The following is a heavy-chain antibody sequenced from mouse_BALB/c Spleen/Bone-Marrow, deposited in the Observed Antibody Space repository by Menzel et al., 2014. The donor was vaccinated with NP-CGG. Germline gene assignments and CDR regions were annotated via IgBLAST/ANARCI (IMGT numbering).Heavy chain of an antibody. V-gene: IGHV1S135*01. CDR1: GYAFTNYR. D-gene: IGHD2-3*01. CDR3: ARLGDGYYDALDY. J-gene: IGHJ4*01. CDR2: IDLYNGGT. Sequence: VQLQQPGPELVKPGASVKVSCKASGYAFTNYRIYWVKQRHGKSLEWVGYIDLYNGGTSYNQKLKGKAALTVDKSSSTAYMHLNSLTSEDSAVYYCARLGDGYYDALDYWGQGTSVTVSS.